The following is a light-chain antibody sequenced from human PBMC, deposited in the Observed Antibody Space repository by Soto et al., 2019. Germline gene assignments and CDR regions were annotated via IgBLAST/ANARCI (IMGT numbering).Light chain of an antibody. CDR1: QSVNSWY. CDR3: KQYNYATTR. CDR2: DAS. V-gene: IGKV3-20*01. Sequence: EIVLTQSPGTLSLSPGERATLSCRASQSVNSWYLAWYQQKPGQAPRLLIYDASSRATGIPDRFSGSGSGTDFTLTISRLELEDFGVDYCKQYNYATTRFGQEIKLDI. J-gene: IGKJ1*01.